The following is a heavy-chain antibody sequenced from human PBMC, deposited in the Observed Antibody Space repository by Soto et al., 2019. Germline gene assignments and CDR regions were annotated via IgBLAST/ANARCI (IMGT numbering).Heavy chain of an antibody. CDR2: IYWDDDK. V-gene: IGHV2-5*02. CDR1: GFSLSTGGVG. Sequence: QITLKESGPTLVKPTQTLTLTCTFSGFSLSTGGVGVGWIRQPPGKALEWLALIYWDDDKRYRPSLKSRLTITKVTSKNNAVLRMTNMDPADTATYYCAHRRVGRSIYYFDYWGQGTLVTVSS. J-gene: IGHJ4*02. CDR3: AHRRVGRSIYYFDY. D-gene: IGHD1-26*01.